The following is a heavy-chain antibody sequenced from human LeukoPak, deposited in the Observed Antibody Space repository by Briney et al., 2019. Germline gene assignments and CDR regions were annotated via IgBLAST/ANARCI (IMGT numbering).Heavy chain of an antibody. CDR1: GASISISNW. J-gene: IGHJ4*02. V-gene: IGHV4-4*01. CDR2: FFHTGIT. CDR3: ASVDGDNVFGVVGHF. Sequence: ETLSLTCAVSGASISISNWWGWVRQPPGKGLEWIDEFFHTGITNYNPSLKNRVTISVDKSKNQFSLTLSSVTAADTAVYCCASVDGDNVFGVVGHFWGQGALVIVSS. D-gene: IGHD3-3*01.